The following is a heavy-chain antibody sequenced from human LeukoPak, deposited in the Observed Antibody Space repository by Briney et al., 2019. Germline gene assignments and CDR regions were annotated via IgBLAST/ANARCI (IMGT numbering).Heavy chain of an antibody. Sequence: GGSLRLSCAASGFTFSSYGMHWLRQSPGKGLEWVAFIRYDGSNKYYADSMKGRFTISRDNSKNSLYLQMNSLRTEYTAVYYCAKNQMRNWFGPWGQGTLVTVSS. CDR1: GFTFSSYG. CDR3: AKNQMRNWFGP. CDR2: IRYDGSNK. J-gene: IGHJ5*02. D-gene: IGHD5-24*01. V-gene: IGHV3-30*02.